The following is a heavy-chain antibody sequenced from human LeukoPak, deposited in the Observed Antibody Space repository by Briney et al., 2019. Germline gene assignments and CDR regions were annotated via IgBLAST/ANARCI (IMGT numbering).Heavy chain of an antibody. CDR1: GGSISSSNW. CDR3: ARQEGDWLPFDY. J-gene: IGHJ4*02. CDR2: IYHSGST. D-gene: IGHD3-9*01. V-gene: IGHV4-4*02. Sequence: SETLSLTCAVSGGSISSSNWWSWVRQPPGKGLEWIGEIYHSGSTYYNPSLKSRVTISVDKSKNQFSLKLSSVTAADTAVYYCARQEGDWLPFDYWGQGTLVTVSS.